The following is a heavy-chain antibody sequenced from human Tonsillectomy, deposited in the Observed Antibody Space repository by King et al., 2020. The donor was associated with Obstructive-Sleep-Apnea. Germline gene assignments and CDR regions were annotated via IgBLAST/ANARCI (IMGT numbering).Heavy chain of an antibody. D-gene: IGHD3-3*01. CDR2: ISISISTI. J-gene: IGHJ5*02. CDR1: GFTFSSYS. Sequence: VQLVESGGGLVQPGGSLRLSCAASGFTFSSYSMNWVRQVPGKGLEWVSSISISISTIYYAASVKGRLTISRDNAKNSLYLQMNSLRAEDTAVYYCARSTFGVVIKGSGDWFDPWGQGTLVTVSS. V-gene: IGHV3-48*04. CDR3: ARSTFGVVIKGSGDWFDP.